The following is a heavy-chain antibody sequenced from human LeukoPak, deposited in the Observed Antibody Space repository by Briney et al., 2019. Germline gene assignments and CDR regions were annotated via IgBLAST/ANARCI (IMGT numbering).Heavy chain of an antibody. J-gene: IGHJ4*02. V-gene: IGHV3-43*02. CDR3: AKDKSGYSYERHFDY. D-gene: IGHD5-18*01. CDR2: ISGDGGST. CDR1: GFTFDDYA. Sequence: GGSLRLSCAASGFTFDDYAMHWVRQAPGKGLEWVTLISGDGGSTYYADSVKGRFTISRDNSKNSLYLQMNSLRTEDTALYYCAKDKSGYSYERHFDYWGQGTLVTVSS.